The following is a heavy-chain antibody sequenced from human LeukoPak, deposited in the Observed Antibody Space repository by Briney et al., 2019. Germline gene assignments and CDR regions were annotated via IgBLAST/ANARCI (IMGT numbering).Heavy chain of an antibody. V-gene: IGHV4-30-4*02. CDR3: ARGGVQVPNGLFGVVIIRDAFDI. D-gene: IGHD3-3*01. CDR2: IYYSGST. CDR1: GGSISSGDYY. Sequence: SETLSLTCTVSGGSISSGDYYWSWIRQPPGKGLEWIGYIYYSGSTYYNPSLKSRVTISVDTSKNQFSLKLSSVTAADTAVYYCARGGVQVPNGLFGVVIIRDAFDIWGQGTMVTVSS. J-gene: IGHJ3*02.